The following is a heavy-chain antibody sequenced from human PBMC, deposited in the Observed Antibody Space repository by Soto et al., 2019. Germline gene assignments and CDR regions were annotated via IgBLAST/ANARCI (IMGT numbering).Heavy chain of an antibody. CDR2: INHSGST. V-gene: IGHV4-34*01. CDR1: GGSFSGYY. CDR3: GRRNDYGDYLAWFDP. Sequence: SETLSLTYAVYGGSFSGYYWSWIRQPPGKGLEWIGEINHSGSTNYNPSLKSRVTISVDTSKNQFSLKLSSVTAADTAVYYCGRRNDYGDYLAWFDPWGQGTLVTVSS. J-gene: IGHJ5*02. D-gene: IGHD4-17*01.